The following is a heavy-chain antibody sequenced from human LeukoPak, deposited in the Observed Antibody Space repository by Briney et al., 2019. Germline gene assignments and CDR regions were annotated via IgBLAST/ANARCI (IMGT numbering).Heavy chain of an antibody. V-gene: IGHV1-18*01. CDR1: GYTFTTYN. CDR3: ARVGDHYYHMDV. CDR2: ISAYNGNT. J-gene: IGHJ6*03. Sequence: ASVKVSCKASGYTFTTYNINWVRQAPGQGLEWMAWISAYNGNTNYAQKFQGRVTMTTDTSTSTAYMELRSLTSDDTAMYYCARVGDHYYHMDVWGKGTTVTMSS. D-gene: IGHD3-10*01.